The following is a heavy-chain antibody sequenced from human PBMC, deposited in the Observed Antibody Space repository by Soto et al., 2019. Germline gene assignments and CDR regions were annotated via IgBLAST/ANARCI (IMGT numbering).Heavy chain of an antibody. CDR1: DYTFTSYG. CDR3: ARGKARIPLDY. D-gene: IGHD2-21*01. V-gene: IGHV1-18*04. CDR2: ISAYNGNT. J-gene: IGHJ4*02. Sequence: ASEQVSCKASDYTFTSYGISWVRQAPGQGLEWMGWISAYNGNTNYAQKLQGRVTMTTDTSTSTAYMELRSLRSDDTAVYYCARGKARIPLDYWGQGTLVTVSS.